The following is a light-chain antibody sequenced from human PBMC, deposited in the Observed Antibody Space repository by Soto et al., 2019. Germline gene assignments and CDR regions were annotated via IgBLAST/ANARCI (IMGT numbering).Light chain of an antibody. CDR1: QGISSW. Sequence: DIQMTQSPSSVSASVGDRDTITCRASQGISSWLAWYQQKPGKAPKLLIYGASRLQRGVQSRFSGSGSGTEFTPTISSLQPEDFATYYCQQANSFPPTFDQGTRLEIK. CDR2: GAS. V-gene: IGKV1-12*01. J-gene: IGKJ5*01. CDR3: QQANSFPPT.